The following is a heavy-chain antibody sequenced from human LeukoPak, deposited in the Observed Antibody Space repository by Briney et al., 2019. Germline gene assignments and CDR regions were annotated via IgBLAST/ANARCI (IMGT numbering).Heavy chain of an antibody. CDR2: TNPNSGNT. Sequence: ASVKVSCKASGYTFTSYDINWVRQATGQGLEWMGWTNPNSGNTGYAQKFQGRVTMTRNTSISTAYMELSSLRSEDTAVYYCARGETDSYYFDYWGQGTLVTVSS. V-gene: IGHV1-8*01. J-gene: IGHJ4*02. CDR3: ARGETDSYYFDY. D-gene: IGHD3-22*01. CDR1: GYTFTSYD.